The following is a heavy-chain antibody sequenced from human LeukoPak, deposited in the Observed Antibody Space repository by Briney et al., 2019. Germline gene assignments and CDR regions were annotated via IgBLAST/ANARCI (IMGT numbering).Heavy chain of an antibody. CDR3: ARGNLVDYNYYGMDV. V-gene: IGHV3-66*01. J-gene: IGHJ6*02. Sequence: GGSLRLSCGASGFTASSSYMNWVRQSPGKXXXXXXXXYSDGRTYYADSVKGRFTISRDNSKNTLYLQMNSLRAEDTAVYYCARGNLVDYNYYGMDVWGQGTTVTVSS. D-gene: IGHD2-15*01. CDR1: GFTASSSY. CDR2: XYSDGRT.